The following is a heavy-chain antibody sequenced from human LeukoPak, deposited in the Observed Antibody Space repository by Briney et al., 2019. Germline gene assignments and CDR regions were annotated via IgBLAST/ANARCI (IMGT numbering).Heavy chain of an antibody. CDR3: ARGLYGPDY. V-gene: IGHV3-30-3*01. CDR2: ISYDGSNK. D-gene: IGHD4-17*01. CDR1: GFTFSSYA. J-gene: IGHJ4*02. Sequence: GRSLRLSCAASGFTFSSYAMHWVRQAPGKGLEWVAVISYDGSNKYYADSVKGRFTISRDNSKNTLYLQMNSLRAEDTAVYYCARGLYGPDYWGQGTLVTVSS.